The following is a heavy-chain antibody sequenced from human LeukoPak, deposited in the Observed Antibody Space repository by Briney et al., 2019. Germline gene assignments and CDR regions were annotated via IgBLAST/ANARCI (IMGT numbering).Heavy chain of an antibody. CDR2: INTDGTNT. J-gene: IGHJ4*02. D-gene: IGHD3-22*01. Sequence: GGSLRLSCATSGFRFSGHWMHWVRQAPGKGLVWLARINTDGTNTDYAEFVKGRFTISRDNANNTLFLQLHSLRVEDTALYYCTRGTSGYYMGVAQWGQGTLVSVSS. CDR3: TRGTSGYYMGVAQ. V-gene: IGHV3-74*01. CDR1: GFRFSGHW.